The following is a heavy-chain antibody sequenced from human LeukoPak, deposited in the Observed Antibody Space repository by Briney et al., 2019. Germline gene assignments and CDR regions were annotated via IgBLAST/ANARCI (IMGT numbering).Heavy chain of an antibody. Sequence: ASVKASCKASGGTFSSYAISWVRQAPGQGLEWMGGIIPIFGTANYAQKFQGRVTITADESTSTAYMELSSLRSEDTAVYYCARMVDVITTYGGRPVLQNWFDPWGQGTLVTVSS. V-gene: IGHV1-69*01. D-gene: IGHD3-16*01. CDR3: ARMVDVITTYGGRPVLQNWFDP. CDR2: IIPIFGTA. J-gene: IGHJ5*02. CDR1: GGTFSSYA.